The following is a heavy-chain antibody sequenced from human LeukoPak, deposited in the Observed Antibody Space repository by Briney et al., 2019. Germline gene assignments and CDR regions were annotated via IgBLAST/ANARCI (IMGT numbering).Heavy chain of an antibody. CDR3: ARVRVGATTGDTFDI. D-gene: IGHD1-26*01. CDR1: AFTFSIYA. J-gene: IGHJ3*02. CDR2: ISYDGGNE. Sequence: GGSPRLSCAASAFTFSIYAMDWVRQAPGKGLEWVAAISYDGGNEYYADSVKGRFTVSRDNSKNTLYLQMNSLRVEDTAVYYCARVRVGATTGDTFDIWGQGTMVAVAS. V-gene: IGHV3-30-3*01.